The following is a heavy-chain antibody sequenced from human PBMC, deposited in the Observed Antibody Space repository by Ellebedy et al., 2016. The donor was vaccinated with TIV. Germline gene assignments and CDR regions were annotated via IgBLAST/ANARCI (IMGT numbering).Heavy chain of an antibody. D-gene: IGHD6-19*01. J-gene: IGHJ3*02. CDR1: GYSFTSYW. V-gene: IGHV5-51*01. Sequence: GESLKISCKGSGYSFTSYWIGWVRQMPGKGLEWMGIIYPGDSDTRYSPSFQGQVTISADKSISTAYLQWSSLKASDTAMYYCARLLGSWLRSRGIAVAGTDNDAFDIWGQGTMVTVSS. CDR3: ARLLGSWLRSRGIAVAGTDNDAFDI. CDR2: IYPGDSDT.